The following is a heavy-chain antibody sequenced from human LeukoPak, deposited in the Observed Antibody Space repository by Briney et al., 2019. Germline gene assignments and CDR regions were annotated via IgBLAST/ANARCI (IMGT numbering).Heavy chain of an antibody. CDR1: GFTFSIYA. CDR3: AKWTFEYSSSSDY. D-gene: IGHD6-6*01. V-gene: IGHV3-23*01. Sequence: PGGSLRLSCVVSGFTFSIYAMAWVRQAPGKGLEWVSGISDQTYYTDSVRGRFTISRDNSKNTLYLQMNSLRAEDTAVYYCAKWTFEYSSSSDYWGQGTLVTVSS. CDR2: ISDQT. J-gene: IGHJ4*02.